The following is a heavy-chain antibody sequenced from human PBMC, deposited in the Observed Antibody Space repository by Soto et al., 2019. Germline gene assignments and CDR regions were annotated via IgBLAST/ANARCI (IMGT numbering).Heavy chain of an antibody. J-gene: IGHJ4*02. CDR3: ARDSSGWYGYLDY. CDR1: VFTVSSNY. D-gene: IGHD6-19*01. CDR2: IYSGGST. Sequence: GSLSLSCAASVFTVSSNYMSWVRQAPGKGLEWVSVIYSGGSTYYADSVKGRFTISRDNSKNTLYLQMNSLRAEDTAVYYCARDSSGWYGYLDYWRQGTLVTVSS. V-gene: IGHV3-66*01.